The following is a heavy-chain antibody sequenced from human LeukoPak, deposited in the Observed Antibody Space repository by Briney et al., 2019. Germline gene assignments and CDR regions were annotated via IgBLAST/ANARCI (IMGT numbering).Heavy chain of an antibody. D-gene: IGHD3-9*01. CDR2: IYPGDSDT. CDR3: ARRVNDILTGYYLNWFDP. CDR1: GYNFPIYW. Sequence: GESLKISCQGSGYNFPIYWIGWVRQMPGQGLEWMGIIYPGDSDTRYSPSFQGQVTISADKSISTAYLQWSSLKASDTAMYYCARRVNDILTGYYLNWFDPWGQGTLVTVSS. V-gene: IGHV5-51*01. J-gene: IGHJ5*02.